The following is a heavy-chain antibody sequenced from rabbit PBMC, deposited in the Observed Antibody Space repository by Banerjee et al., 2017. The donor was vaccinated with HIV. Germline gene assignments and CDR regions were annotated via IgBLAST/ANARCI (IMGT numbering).Heavy chain of an antibody. V-gene: IGHV1S40*01. CDR1: GFSFSSDYD. D-gene: IGHD6-1*01. Sequence: QSLEESGGDLVKPGASLTLTCTASGFSFSSDYDMCWVRQAPGKGLEWIACIYTGIGSTDYATWAKGRFTISKTSSTTVTLQMTSLTAADTATYFCARAGDYDYTYGYAGYPMWGPGTLVTVS. CDR2: IYTGIGST. J-gene: IGHJ4*01. CDR3: ARAGDYDYTYGYAGYPM.